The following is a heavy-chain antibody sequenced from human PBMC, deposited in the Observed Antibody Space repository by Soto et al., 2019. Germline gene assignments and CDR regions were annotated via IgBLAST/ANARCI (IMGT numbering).Heavy chain of an antibody. Sequence: GASVKVSCKASGGTFSSYAIHWVRQAPGQRPEWMGWINAGNGNTKYSQKFQGRVTITRDTSASTAYMELSSLRSEDTAVYYCARGTPVWFDPWGQGTLVTVSS. CDR1: GGTFSSYA. J-gene: IGHJ5*02. CDR3: ARGTPVWFDP. CDR2: INAGNGNT. D-gene: IGHD3-10*01. V-gene: IGHV1-3*01.